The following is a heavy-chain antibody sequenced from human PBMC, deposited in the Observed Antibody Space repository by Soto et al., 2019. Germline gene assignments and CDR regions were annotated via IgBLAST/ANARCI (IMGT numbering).Heavy chain of an antibody. CDR3: ARGWSLNWYVDL. CDR2: INSDGSST. D-gene: IGHD3-3*01. CDR1: GFTFSSYW. Sequence: EVQLVESGGGLVQPGGSLRLSCEASGFTFSSYWMHWVRQAPGKGLVWVSRINSDGSSTSYADSVKGRFTISRDNAKNTLYLQMTSLRAEDTAVYDCARGWSLNWYVDLWGRGTLVTVSS. V-gene: IGHV3-74*01. J-gene: IGHJ2*01.